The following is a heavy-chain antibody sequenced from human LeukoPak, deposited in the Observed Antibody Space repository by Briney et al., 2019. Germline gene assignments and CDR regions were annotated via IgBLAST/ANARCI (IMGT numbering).Heavy chain of an antibody. V-gene: IGHV1-2*02. D-gene: IGHD3-22*01. CDR1: GYTFTGYY. CDR2: INPNSGGT. Sequence: ASVKVSCKASGYTFTGYYMHWVRQAPGQGLERMGWINPNSGGTNYAQKFQGRVTMTRDTSISTAYMELSRLRSDDTAVYYCARRDDYYDSSGYVNWFDPWGQGTLVTVSS. CDR3: ARRDDYYDSSGYVNWFDP. J-gene: IGHJ5*02.